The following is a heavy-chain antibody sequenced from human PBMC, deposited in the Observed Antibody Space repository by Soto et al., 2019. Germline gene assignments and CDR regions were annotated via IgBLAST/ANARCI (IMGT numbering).Heavy chain of an antibody. V-gene: IGHV1-18*01. D-gene: IGHD3-3*01. J-gene: IGHJ5*02. CDR3: AREIAYDFWSGSWFDP. Sequence: GASVKVSCKASGYTFTSYGTSWVRQAPGQGLEWMGWISAYNGNTNYAQKLQGRVTMTTDTSTSTAYMELRSLRSDDTAVYYCAREIAYDFWSGSWFDPWGQGTLVTVSS. CDR2: ISAYNGNT. CDR1: GYTFTSYG.